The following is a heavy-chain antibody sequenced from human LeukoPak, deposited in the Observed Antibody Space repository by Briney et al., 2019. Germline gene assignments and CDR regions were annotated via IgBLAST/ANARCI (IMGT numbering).Heavy chain of an antibody. Sequence: PSETLSLTCTVSGGSISSSSHYWGWIRQPPGKGLELIGSIYYTGSTSYNPSLKRRVTISVDTSKNQFSLKLSSVTAADTAVYYCARHESIVVVVAARGFDSWGQGTLVTVSS. V-gene: IGHV4-39*01. J-gene: IGHJ4*02. CDR3: ARHESIVVVVAARGFDS. CDR1: GGSISSSSHY. D-gene: IGHD2-15*01. CDR2: IYYTGST.